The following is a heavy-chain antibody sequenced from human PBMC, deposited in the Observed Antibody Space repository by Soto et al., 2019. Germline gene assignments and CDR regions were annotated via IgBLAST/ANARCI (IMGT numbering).Heavy chain of an antibody. Sequence: QVQLQESGPGLVKPSETLSLTCTVSGGSISTYYWSWIRQPPGKGLEWIGYIHYSGTTNYNPSLKSRVTLSVDTSKNQFSLKLSSGTAADTAVYYCARGYYDSSGYYHAYWYFDLWGRGTLVTVSS. V-gene: IGHV4-59*01. J-gene: IGHJ2*01. CDR1: GGSISTYY. CDR3: ARGYYDSSGYYHAYWYFDL. CDR2: IHYSGTT. D-gene: IGHD3-22*01.